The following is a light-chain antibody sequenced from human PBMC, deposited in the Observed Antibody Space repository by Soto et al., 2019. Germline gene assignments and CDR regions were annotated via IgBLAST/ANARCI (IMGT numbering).Light chain of an antibody. CDR2: DVS. CDR3: ISHVGHSNV. V-gene: IGLV2-8*01. CDR1: SSDVGGSDY. Sequence: QSALTQPPSASGSPGQSVTISCTGTSSDVGGSDYVSWYQHHPGKAPKLMIYDVSKRPSGVPDRFSDSKSGNMASLTVSGLQAEDEADYYCISHVGHSNVFGTGTKVTVL. J-gene: IGLJ1*01.